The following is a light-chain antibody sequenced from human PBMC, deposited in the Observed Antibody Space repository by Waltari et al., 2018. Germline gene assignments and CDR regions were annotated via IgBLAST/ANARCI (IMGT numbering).Light chain of an antibody. CDR3: QQYHNWPPWT. CDR2: GAS. V-gene: IGKV3-15*01. CDR1: QSISSN. J-gene: IGKJ1*01. Sequence: EIVMTQSPATLSVSPGEGATLSCRARQSISSNLAWYQQKPGQTPRLLLYGASTRAGGAPPRFSGRASGTECTLTISSLHSEDFAVYYCQQYHNWPPWTFGQGTKVEI.